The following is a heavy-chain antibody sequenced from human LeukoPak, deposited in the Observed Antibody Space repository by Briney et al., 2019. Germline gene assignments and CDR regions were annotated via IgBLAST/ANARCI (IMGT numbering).Heavy chain of an antibody. V-gene: IGHV3-23*01. CDR1: GFTFSSYA. D-gene: IGHD3-22*01. Sequence: GGSLRLSCAASGFTFSSYAMSWVRQAPGKGLEWVSAVSGSGSSTYYADSVKGRFTISRDNSKSTLYLQMNSLRAEDTAVYYCARDKRTDSSGYYSDAFDIWGQGTMVTVSS. J-gene: IGHJ3*02. CDR3: ARDKRTDSSGYYSDAFDI. CDR2: VSGSGSST.